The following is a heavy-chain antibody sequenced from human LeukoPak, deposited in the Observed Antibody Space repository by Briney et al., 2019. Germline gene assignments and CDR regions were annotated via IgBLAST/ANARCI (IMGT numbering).Heavy chain of an antibody. D-gene: IGHD4-17*01. V-gene: IGHV3-48*03. CDR2: ISSSGSTI. CDR1: GFTFSSYE. Sequence: TGGSLRLSCASCGFTFSSYEMNWVRQAPGKGLEWVSYISSSGSTIYYADSVKGRFTISRDNAKNSLYLQMNSLSAEDTAVYYCARDTDYGDYYRSNWSDPWGQGTLVTVSS. CDR3: ARDTDYGDYYRSNWSDP. J-gene: IGHJ5*02.